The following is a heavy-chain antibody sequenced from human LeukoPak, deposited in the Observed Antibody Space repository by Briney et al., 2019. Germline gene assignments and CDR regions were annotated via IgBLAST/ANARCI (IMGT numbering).Heavy chain of an antibody. V-gene: IGHV4-30-2*01. CDR1: GDSISSGDYS. Sequence: KPSETLSLTCAVSGDSISSGDYSWSWLRQPPGKGLEWIGYIFHSGNSYYNPSLKSRVTISVDKSKNQFSLRLTSATAADTAVYYCARELWFVNAPGSWLDLWGQGTLVTVSS. CDR3: ARELWFVNAPGSWLDL. CDR2: IFHSGNS. J-gene: IGHJ5*02. D-gene: IGHD3-10*01.